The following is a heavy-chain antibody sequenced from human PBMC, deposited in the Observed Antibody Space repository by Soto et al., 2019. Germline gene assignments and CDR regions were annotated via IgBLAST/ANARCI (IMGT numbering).Heavy chain of an antibody. CDR3: GRENFVVVPAAMYYYYYYMDV. V-gene: IGHV4-59*01. J-gene: IGHJ6*03. D-gene: IGHD2-2*01. Sequence: SETLSLTCTVSGGSISSYYWSWIRQPPGKGLEWIGYIYYSGSTNYNPSLKSRVTISVDTSKNQFSLKLSSVTAADTAVYYCGRENFVVVPAAMYYYYYYMDVWGKGTTVTVSS. CDR2: IYYSGST. CDR1: GGSISSYY.